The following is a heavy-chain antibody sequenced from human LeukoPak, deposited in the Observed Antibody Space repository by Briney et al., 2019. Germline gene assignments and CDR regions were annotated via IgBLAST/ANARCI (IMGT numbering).Heavy chain of an antibody. CDR1: GYTFTGYY. D-gene: IGHD3-16*01. CDR2: INPNSGGT. CDR3: ARGSRRIMITFAHDYDY. Sequence: ASVKVSCKASGYTFTGYYMHWVRQAPGQGLEWMGRINPNSGGTNYAQKFQGRVTVTRDTSISTAYMELSRLRSDDTAVYYCARGSRRIMITFAHDYDYWGQGTLVTVSS. V-gene: IGHV1-2*06. J-gene: IGHJ4*02.